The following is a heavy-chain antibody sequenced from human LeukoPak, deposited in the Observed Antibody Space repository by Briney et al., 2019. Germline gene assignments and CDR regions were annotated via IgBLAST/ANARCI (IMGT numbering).Heavy chain of an antibody. V-gene: IGHV3-7*01. J-gene: IGHJ4*02. CDR3: TRVIVAVPGYFDYFDF. D-gene: IGHD6-19*01. CDR2: INEDGSNK. Sequence: GGSLRLSCTASGFSFSNHYMRWIRQAPGKGPEWVANINEDGSNKWHLGSVKGRFTVSRDNARNSLYLQMNSLRVEDTAVYYCTRVIVAVPGYFDYFDFWGQGVLVTVSS. CDR1: GFSFSNHY.